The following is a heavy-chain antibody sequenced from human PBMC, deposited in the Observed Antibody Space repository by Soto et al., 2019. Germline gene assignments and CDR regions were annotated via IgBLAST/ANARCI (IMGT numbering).Heavy chain of an antibody. Sequence: PSETLSLTCTVSGGSVSSGGYYWSWIRQHPGKGLEWIGYIYYSGSTYYNPSLKSRVTISVDTSKNQFSLKLSSVTAADTAVYYCARDRMAFGGVTDYWGQGTLVTVSS. V-gene: IGHV4-31*03. J-gene: IGHJ4*02. CDR3: ARDRMAFGGVTDY. CDR1: GGSVSSGGYY. CDR2: IYYSGST. D-gene: IGHD3-16*01.